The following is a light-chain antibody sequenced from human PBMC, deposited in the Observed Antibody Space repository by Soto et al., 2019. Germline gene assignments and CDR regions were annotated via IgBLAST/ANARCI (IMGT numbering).Light chain of an antibody. CDR1: GSNIGSNT. CDR3: AAWDDSLNGHV. J-gene: IGLJ1*01. V-gene: IGLV1-44*01. CDR2: TDN. Sequence: QSVLTQPPSASGTPGQRVTISCSGSGSNIGSNTVSWYQLLPGTAPKILISTDNQRPSGVPDRFSGSKSGTSASLAISGLQSADEADYYCAAWDDSLNGHVFGTGTQLPS.